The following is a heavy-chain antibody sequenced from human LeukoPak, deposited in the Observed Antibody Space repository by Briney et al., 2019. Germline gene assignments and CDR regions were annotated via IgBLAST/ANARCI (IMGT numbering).Heavy chain of an antibody. Sequence: SETLSLTCTVSGGSISSYYWSWIRQPPGKGLEWIGYIYYSGSTNYNPSLKSRVTISVDTSKNQFSLKLSSVTAADTAVYYCARYYGSGSYYDPEDYFDYWGQGTLVTVSS. V-gene: IGHV4-59*12. CDR1: GGSISSYY. CDR2: IYYSGST. J-gene: IGHJ4*02. CDR3: ARYYGSGSYYDPEDYFDY. D-gene: IGHD3-10*01.